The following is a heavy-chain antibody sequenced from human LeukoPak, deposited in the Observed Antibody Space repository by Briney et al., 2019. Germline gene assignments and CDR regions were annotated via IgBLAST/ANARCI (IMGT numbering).Heavy chain of an antibody. CDR3: VPLAVAGTYY. CDR2: ISSSSTI. D-gene: IGHD6-19*01. V-gene: IGHV3-48*04. J-gene: IGHJ4*02. Sequence: PGGSLRLSCAASGFTFSSYSMNWVRQAPGKGLEGVSYISSSSTIYYADSVKGRFTISRDNAKNSLYLQMNSLKAEDTAVYYCVPLAVAGTYYWGQGTLVTVSS. CDR1: GFTFSSYS.